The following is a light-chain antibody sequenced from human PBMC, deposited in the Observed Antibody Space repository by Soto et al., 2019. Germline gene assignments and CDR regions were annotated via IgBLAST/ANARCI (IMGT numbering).Light chain of an antibody. V-gene: IGLV2-14*01. CDR3: ISYIPSTTTHWV. CDR1: SSDVGGYNY. CDR2: EVT. J-gene: IGLJ3*02. Sequence: QSALIQPASVSGSRGQSFTISCTGASSDVGGYNYVSWYQQFPGRAPKVMIYEVTNRPSGVSNRFSGSKSGDTASLTISGLQAEDEADYYCISYIPSTTTHWVFGGGTKLTVL.